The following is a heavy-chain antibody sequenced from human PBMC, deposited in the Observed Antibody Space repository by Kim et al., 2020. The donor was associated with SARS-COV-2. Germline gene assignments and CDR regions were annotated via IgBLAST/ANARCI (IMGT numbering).Heavy chain of an antibody. J-gene: IGHJ6*02. CDR3: ARDRYGVYPYYYGMDA. Sequence: SVMGRFTISRDNAKTSLYLQMNSLRAEDTAVYYCARDRYGVYPYYYGMDAWGQGTPVTVSS. D-gene: IGHD1-20*01. V-gene: IGHV3-11*06.